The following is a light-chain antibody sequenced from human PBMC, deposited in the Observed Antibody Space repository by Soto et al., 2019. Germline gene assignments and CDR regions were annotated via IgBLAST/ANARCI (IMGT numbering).Light chain of an antibody. CDR2: GAF. CDR1: QSVSST. J-gene: IGKJ5*01. Sequence: EIDMTQSPWTLSVSLGERVTLSCRASQSVSSTLAWYQRKPGQAHSLLIYGAFTRATGIQARFSGTGSGTEFTLTITSLQSEDFAVYYCQQYNNWPITFGQGTRLEIK. V-gene: IGKV3-15*01. CDR3: QQYNNWPIT.